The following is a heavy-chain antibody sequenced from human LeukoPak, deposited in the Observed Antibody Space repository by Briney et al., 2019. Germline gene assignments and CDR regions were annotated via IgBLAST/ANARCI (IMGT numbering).Heavy chain of an antibody. CDR2: ISHSGST. J-gene: IGHJ4*02. CDR1: GGSFSSSTW. V-gene: IGHV4-4*02. D-gene: IGHD3-10*01. Sequence: PSGTLSLTCAVSGGSFSSSTWWSWGRQPPGKGLEWIGEISHSGSTNYNPSLKSRVTISVDKSKNQFSLKLSSVTAADTAVYYCARDRYGSGSYKDYWGQGTLVTVSS. CDR3: ARDRYGSGSYKDY.